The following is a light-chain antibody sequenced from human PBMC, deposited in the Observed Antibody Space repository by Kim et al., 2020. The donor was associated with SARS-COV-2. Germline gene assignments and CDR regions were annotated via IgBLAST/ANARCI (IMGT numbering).Light chain of an antibody. CDR1: QSISSY. CDR2: AAS. J-gene: IGKJ5*01. V-gene: IGKV1-39*01. CDR3: QQSYSTPIT. Sequence: ASVGDRVTITCRASQSISSYLNWYQQQPGKAPKLLIYAASSLQSGVPSTFSGSGSGTDFTLTISSLQPEDFATYYCQQSYSTPITFGQGTRLEIK.